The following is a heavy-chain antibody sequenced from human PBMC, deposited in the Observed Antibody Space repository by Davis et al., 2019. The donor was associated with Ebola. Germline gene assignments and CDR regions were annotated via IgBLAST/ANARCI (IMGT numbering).Heavy chain of an antibody. V-gene: IGHV5-51*01. Sequence: KVSCKGSGYSFTSYWIGWVRQMPGKGLEWMGIIYPGDSDTRYSPSFQGQVTISADKSISTAYLQWSSLKASDTAMYYCARCEDDFWSGYSPRRYFDYWGQGTLVTVSS. J-gene: IGHJ4*02. D-gene: IGHD3-3*01. CDR2: IYPGDSDT. CDR1: GYSFTSYW. CDR3: ARCEDDFWSGYSPRRYFDY.